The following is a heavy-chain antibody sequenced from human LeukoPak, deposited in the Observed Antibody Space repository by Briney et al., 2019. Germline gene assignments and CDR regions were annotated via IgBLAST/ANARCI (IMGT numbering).Heavy chain of an antibody. CDR2: INKDGSGK. CDR3: ARIFSATDAFDI. Sequence: PGGSLRLSCAASGFTISTYGMSWVRQAPGKGLEWVASINKDGSGKYYLDSVRGRFTISRDNAENSLFLQMNSLRAEDTAVYYCARIFSATDAFDIWGQGTMVTVSS. V-gene: IGHV3-7*01. CDR1: GFTISTYG. D-gene: IGHD2-15*01. J-gene: IGHJ3*02.